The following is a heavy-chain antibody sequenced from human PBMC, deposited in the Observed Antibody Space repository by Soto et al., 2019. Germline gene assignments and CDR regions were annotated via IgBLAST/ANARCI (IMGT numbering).Heavy chain of an antibody. CDR1: GFTFSIYS. Sequence: GGSLRLSCAASGFTFSIYSMNWVRQAPGKGLEWVSYIMPGSSHIFYADSVKGRFTISRDNAKNSLYLQMNSLRAEDTAVYYCARDQDVGNWITAPGYWGQGTLVTVSS. J-gene: IGHJ4*02. CDR3: ARDQDVGNWITAPGY. V-gene: IGHV3-48*01. CDR2: IMPGSSHI. D-gene: IGHD1-1*01.